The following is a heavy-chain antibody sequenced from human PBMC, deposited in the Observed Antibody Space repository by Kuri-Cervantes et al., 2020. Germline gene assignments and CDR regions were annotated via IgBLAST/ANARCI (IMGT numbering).Heavy chain of an antibody. CDR3: AKQITYSYGYDYGMDV. J-gene: IGHJ6*02. V-gene: IGHV3-30*18. CDR2: ISYDGSNK. CDR1: GFTFSSYG. D-gene: IGHD5-18*01. Sequence: GGSLRLPCAASGFTFSSYGMHWVRQAPGKGLEWVAVISYDGSNKYYADSVKGRFTISRDNSKNTLYLQMNSLRAEDTAVYYCAKQITYSYGYDYGMDVWGQGTTVTVSS.